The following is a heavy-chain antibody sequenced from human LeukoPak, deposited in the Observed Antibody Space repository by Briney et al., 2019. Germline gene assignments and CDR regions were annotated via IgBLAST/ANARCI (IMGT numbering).Heavy chain of an antibody. D-gene: IGHD3-16*01. CDR3: VGAPARIRH. CDR2: IKTKTDGDRT. V-gene: IGHV3-15*01. Sequence: PGGSLRLSRVVSLFTLSNAWMSWIRQAPGKGVEWGGRIKTKTDGDRTDYAARVEGRFPISSDDSNNALSLQMSSRKTEDTALYYCVGAPARIRHWGQGTLVTVSS. CDR1: LFTLSNAW. J-gene: IGHJ4*02.